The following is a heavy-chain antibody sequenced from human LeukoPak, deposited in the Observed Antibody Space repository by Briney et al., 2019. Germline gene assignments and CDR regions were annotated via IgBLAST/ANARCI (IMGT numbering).Heavy chain of an antibody. J-gene: IGHJ4*02. V-gene: IGHV4-34*01. Sequence: PSETLSLTCAVYGGSFSGYYWSWIRQPPGKGLEWIGEINHSGSTNYNPSLKSRVTISVDTSKNQFSLKLSSVTAADTAVYYCARYDTGAFDYWGQETLVTVSS. CDR3: ARYDTGAFDY. D-gene: IGHD3-22*01. CDR2: INHSGST. CDR1: GGSFSGYY.